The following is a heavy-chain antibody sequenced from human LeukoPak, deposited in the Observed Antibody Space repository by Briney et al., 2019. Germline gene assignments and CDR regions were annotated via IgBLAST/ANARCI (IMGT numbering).Heavy chain of an antibody. V-gene: IGHV3-30-3*01. CDR1: GFTFSSYA. D-gene: IGHD5-24*01. CDR2: ISYDGSNK. J-gene: IGHJ4*02. Sequence: GGSLRLSCAASGFTFSSYAMHWVRQAPGKGLEWVAVISYDGSNKYYADSVKGRFTISRDNSKNTLYLQMNSLRAEDTAVYYCAREREMATIAYYFDYWGQGTLVTVSS. CDR3: AREREMATIAYYFDY.